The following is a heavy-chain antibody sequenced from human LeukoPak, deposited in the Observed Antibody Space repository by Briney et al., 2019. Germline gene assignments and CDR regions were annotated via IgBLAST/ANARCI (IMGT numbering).Heavy chain of an antibody. Sequence: SETLSLTCTVSGGSISTYYWTWIRQPPGKGLEWIGYVYHGGRTNYNTSLKSRVTISGDTSKNQFSLKLSSVTAADTAVYYCARDVGSPYCSGGSCPLGYWGQGILVTVSS. D-gene: IGHD2-15*01. CDR3: ARDVGSPYCSGGSCPLGY. CDR2: VYHGGRT. V-gene: IGHV4-59*01. CDR1: GGSISTYY. J-gene: IGHJ4*02.